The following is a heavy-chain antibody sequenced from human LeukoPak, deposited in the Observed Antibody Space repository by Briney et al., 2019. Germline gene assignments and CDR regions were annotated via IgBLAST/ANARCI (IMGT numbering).Heavy chain of an antibody. CDR1: GFIFSTYA. D-gene: IGHD6-6*01. CDR2: ISSSSSYI. CDR3: ARGEGSLVY. V-gene: IGHV3-21*01. Sequence: GGSLRLSCAASGFIFSTYAIIWVRQAPGKGLEWVSSISSSSSYIYYADSVKGRFTISRDNAKNSLYLQMNSLRAEDTAVYYCARGEGSLVYWGQGTLVTVSS. J-gene: IGHJ4*02.